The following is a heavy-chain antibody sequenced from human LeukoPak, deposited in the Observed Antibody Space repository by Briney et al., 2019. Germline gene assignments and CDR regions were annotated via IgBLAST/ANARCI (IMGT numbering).Heavy chain of an antibody. Sequence: SVKVSCKASGGTFSSYAISWVRQAPGQGLEWMGGIIPIFGTANYAQKFQGRVTITADKSTSTAYMELSRLRSDDTAVYYCARGRLAYCGGDCPLSHYYYYMDVWGKGTTVTISS. D-gene: IGHD2-21*02. CDR1: GGTFSSYA. CDR2: IIPIFGTA. CDR3: ARGRLAYCGGDCPLSHYYYYMDV. V-gene: IGHV1-69*06. J-gene: IGHJ6*03.